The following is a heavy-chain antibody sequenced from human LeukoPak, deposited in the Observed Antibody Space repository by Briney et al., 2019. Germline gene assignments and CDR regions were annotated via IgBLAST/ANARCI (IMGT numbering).Heavy chain of an antibody. CDR2: ISSSGSTI. D-gene: IGHD3-16*02. J-gene: IGHJ4*02. CDR1: GFTFSSYE. V-gene: IGHV3-48*03. Sequence: PGGSLRLSCAASGFTFSSYEMNWVRQAPGKGLEWVSYISSSGSTIYYADSVKGRFTISRDNAKNSLYLQMNSLRAEDTAVYYCVRSNYVWRSYRYYFDYWGQGTLVTVSS. CDR3: VRSNYVWRSYRYYFDY.